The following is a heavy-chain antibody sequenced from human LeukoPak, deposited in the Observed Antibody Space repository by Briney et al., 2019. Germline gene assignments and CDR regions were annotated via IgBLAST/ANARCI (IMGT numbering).Heavy chain of an antibody. Sequence: PGGSLRLSCAASGFTVSSSFIYWVRRAPGKGLEWVSSISSSSSYIYYADSVKGRFTISRDNAKNSLYLQMNSLRAEDTAVYYCARDHYDSSGYYCLDYWGQGTLVTVSS. J-gene: IGHJ4*02. CDR1: GFTVSSSF. CDR2: ISSSSSYI. V-gene: IGHV3-21*01. CDR3: ARDHYDSSGYYCLDY. D-gene: IGHD3-22*01.